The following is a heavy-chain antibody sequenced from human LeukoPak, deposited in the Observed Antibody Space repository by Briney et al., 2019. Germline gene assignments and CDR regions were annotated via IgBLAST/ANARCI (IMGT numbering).Heavy chain of an antibody. D-gene: IGHD4/OR15-4a*01. J-gene: IGHJ4*02. CDR3: ANEEVPNDY. V-gene: IGHV3-23*01. CDR1: GFPFSSHA. Sequence: PGGSLRLSCEVSGFPFSSHAMSWVRQAPGRGLEWVSGISISADMTYYADSVQGRFIISRDNSKNTVCLQMDSLRVEDTAVYYCANEEVPNDYWGQGTLVTVSS. CDR2: ISISADMT.